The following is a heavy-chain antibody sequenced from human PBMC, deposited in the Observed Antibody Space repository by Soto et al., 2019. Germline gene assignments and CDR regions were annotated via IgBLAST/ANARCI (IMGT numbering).Heavy chain of an antibody. J-gene: IGHJ6*03. CDR2: ISSSSSYI. V-gene: IGHV3-21*01. CDR3: ARDRGGLWFYYYYMDV. Sequence: EVQLVESGGGLVKPGGSLRLSCAASGFTFSSYSMNWVRQAPGKGLEWVSSISSSSSYIYYADSVKGRFTISRDNAKNSLYLQMNSLRAEDTAVYYCARDRGGLWFYYYYMDVWGKGTTVTVSS. CDR1: GFTFSSYS. D-gene: IGHD2-15*01.